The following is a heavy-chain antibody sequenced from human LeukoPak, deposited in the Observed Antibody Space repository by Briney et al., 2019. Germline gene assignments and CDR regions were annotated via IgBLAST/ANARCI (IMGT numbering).Heavy chain of an antibody. V-gene: IGHV1-46*01. D-gene: IGHD2-15*01. CDR3: AKQLGYCSDGSCYFPY. Sequence: GASVKVSCKASGYTFTSYYMHWVRQAAGQGLEWMGIINPSGGSTSYAQKFQGRVTMTRDTSTSTVYMELSSLRSEDTAVYYCAKQLGYCSDGSCYFPYWGQGTLVTVSS. CDR1: GYTFTSYY. J-gene: IGHJ4*02. CDR2: INPSGGST.